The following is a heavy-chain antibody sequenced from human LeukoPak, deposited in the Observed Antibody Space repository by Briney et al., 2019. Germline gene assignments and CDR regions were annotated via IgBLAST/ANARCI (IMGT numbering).Heavy chain of an antibody. CDR2: ISYDGSNK. D-gene: IGHD4-17*01. CDR1: GFTYSSYG. CDR3: AKDQEGYGDSPSIEYFQH. Sequence: GGSLRLSCAASGFTYSSYGMHWVRQAPGKGLEWVAVISYDGSNKYYADSVKGRFTISRDNSKNTLYLQMNSLRAEDTAVYYCAKDQEGYGDSPSIEYFQHWGQGTLVTVSS. J-gene: IGHJ1*01. V-gene: IGHV3-30*18.